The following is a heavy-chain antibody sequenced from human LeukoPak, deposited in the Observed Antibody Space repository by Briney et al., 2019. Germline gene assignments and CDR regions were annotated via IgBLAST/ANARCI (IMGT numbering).Heavy chain of an antibody. CDR3: ARREPTNADAFDI. CDR1: GYSFTTYW. D-gene: IGHD5-24*01. CDR2: IYPADSDT. V-gene: IGHV5-51*01. Sequence: NHGESLKISCQASGYSFTTYWIGWVRQMPEKGLEWMGFIYPADSDTRYSPSFQGQVAISADKSINTAYLQWNSLKASDTAIYYCARREPTNADAFDIWGQGTVVTISS. J-gene: IGHJ3*02.